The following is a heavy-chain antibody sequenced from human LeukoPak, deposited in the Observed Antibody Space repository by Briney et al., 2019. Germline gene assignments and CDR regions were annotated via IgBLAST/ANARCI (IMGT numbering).Heavy chain of an antibody. Sequence: PETLSLTCAVYGGSFSGYYWSWIRQPPGKGLEWIGEINHSGSTNYNPSLKSRVTISVDTSKNQFSLKLSSVTAADTAVYYCARGRYYDYVWRSYRYTGPLDYWGQGTLVTVSS. CDR2: INHSGST. D-gene: IGHD3-16*02. J-gene: IGHJ4*02. V-gene: IGHV4-34*01. CDR1: GGSFSGYY. CDR3: ARGRYYDYVWRSYRYTGPLDY.